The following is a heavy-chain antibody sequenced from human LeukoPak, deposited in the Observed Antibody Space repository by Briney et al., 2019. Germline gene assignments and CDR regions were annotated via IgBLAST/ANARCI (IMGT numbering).Heavy chain of an antibody. J-gene: IGHJ5*02. V-gene: IGHV1-24*01. CDR3: ARVGYCSSTSCYAGWFDP. CDR2: FDPEDGET. D-gene: IGHD2-2*03. CDR1: GYTLTELS. Sequence: ASVKVSCKVSGYTLTELSMHWVRQAPGKGLEWMGGFDPEDGETIYAQKFQGRVTMTEDTSTDTAYMELSSLRSEDTAVYYCARVGYCSSTSCYAGWFDPWGQGTLVTVSS.